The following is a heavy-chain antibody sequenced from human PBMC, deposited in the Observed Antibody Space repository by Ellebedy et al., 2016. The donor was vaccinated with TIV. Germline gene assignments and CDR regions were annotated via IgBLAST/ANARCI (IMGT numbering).Heavy chain of an antibody. CDR2: IWHDGCTT. D-gene: IGHD3-22*01. CDR3: ARGYYDSSGYGAFDI. J-gene: IGHJ3*02. Sequence: GESLKISCAASGYTFSSFGMHWVRQAPGKGLEWVAIIWHDGCTTYYADSVKGRVTISRDNSRRTLYLQMNNLRAEDTAVYSCARGYYDSSGYGAFDIWGQGTMVTVSS. V-gene: IGHV3-33*01. CDR1: GYTFSSFG.